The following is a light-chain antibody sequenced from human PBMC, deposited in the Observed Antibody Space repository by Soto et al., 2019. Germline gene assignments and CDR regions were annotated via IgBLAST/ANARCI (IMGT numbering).Light chain of an antibody. V-gene: IGKV1-33*01. J-gene: IGKJ1*01. Sequence: LQMTQSPSSLSASVWDRATITCRASQDIINYLNWYQQKPGKAPKLLIYDASNLETGVPSGFSGSGSGTEFTLTISSLQSEDFAVYYCQQYNNWPLWKCGQGTKVDIK. CDR1: QDIINY. CDR3: QQYNNWPLWK. CDR2: DAS.